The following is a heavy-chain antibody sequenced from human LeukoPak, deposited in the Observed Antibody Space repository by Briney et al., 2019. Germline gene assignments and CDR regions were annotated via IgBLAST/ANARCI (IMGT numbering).Heavy chain of an antibody. CDR1: GFTLSNYW. CDR3: ARSGWPYYFDY. D-gene: IGHD6-25*01. CDR2: LHSDGTST. J-gene: IGHJ4*02. Sequence: GGSRRLSCAASGFTLSNYWMHWVRQAPGKGLVWVSRLHSDGTSTSYADSVRGRFTISRDNARNTLYLQMNALRAEDTAVYYCARSGWPYYFDYWGQGTLVTVSS. V-gene: IGHV3-74*01.